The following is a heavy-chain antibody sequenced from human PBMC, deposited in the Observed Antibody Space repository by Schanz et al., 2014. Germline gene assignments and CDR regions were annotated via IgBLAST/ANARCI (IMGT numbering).Heavy chain of an antibody. J-gene: IGHJ4*02. CDR3: ARGTDWSLHY. CDR2: IGYLGDT. D-gene: IGHD1-1*01. CDR1: GFTLSNSD. Sequence: VQLLPFGGGLVQPGGSLRLSCAASGFTLSNSDMHWVRQGTGKGLEWVSTIGYLGDTYYPDSVKGRFTVSRDSGQNSLYLQMNSLRAGDTAVYYCARGTDWSLHYWGQGALVTVSS. V-gene: IGHV3-13*01.